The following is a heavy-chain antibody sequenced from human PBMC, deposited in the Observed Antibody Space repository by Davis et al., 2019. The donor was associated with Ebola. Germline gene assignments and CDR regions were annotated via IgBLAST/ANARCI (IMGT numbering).Heavy chain of an antibody. CDR2: ITGSGATT. J-gene: IGHJ4*02. D-gene: IGHD6-19*01. Sequence: GESLKISCAASGFTFSSYSMNWVRQAPGKGLEWVSGITGSGATTYYADSVKGRVTISRDNSENTLSLQMDSLSAEDTAVYYCAKDGGYSSGCYYFDFWGQGNLVTVSS. V-gene: IGHV3-23*01. CDR1: GFTFSSYS. CDR3: AKDGGYSSGCYYFDF.